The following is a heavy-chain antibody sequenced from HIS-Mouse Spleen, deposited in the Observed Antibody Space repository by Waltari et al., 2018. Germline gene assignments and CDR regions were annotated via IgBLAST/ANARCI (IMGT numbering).Heavy chain of an antibody. CDR1: AYTFTGSS. V-gene: IGHV1-2*02. Sequence: QVQLVQSWAEVQNPGASVQVSCKASAYTFTGSSKHLVRQAPGPGLEWMGWINPNSGGTNYAQKFQGRVTMTRDTSISTAYMELSRLRSDDTAVYYCARDRRDYYGSGSYYIGGDYYFDYWGQGTLVTVSS. CDR3: ARDRRDYYGSGSYYIGGDYYFDY. D-gene: IGHD3-10*01. J-gene: IGHJ4*02. CDR2: INPNSGGT.